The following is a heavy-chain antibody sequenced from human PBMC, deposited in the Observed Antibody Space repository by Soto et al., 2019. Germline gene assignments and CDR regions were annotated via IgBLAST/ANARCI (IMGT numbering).Heavy chain of an antibody. CDR2: ISSSSTI. D-gene: IGHD6-19*01. V-gene: IGHV3-48*02. CDR3: ARDEGNYIAVAGNWFDP. J-gene: IGHJ5*02. CDR1: GFTFSSYS. Sequence: GGSLRLSCAASGFTFSSYSMNWVRQAPGKGLEWVSYISSSSTIYYADSVKGRFTISRDNAKNSLYLQMNSLRDEDTAVYYCARDEGNYIAVAGNWFDPWGQGTLVTVSS.